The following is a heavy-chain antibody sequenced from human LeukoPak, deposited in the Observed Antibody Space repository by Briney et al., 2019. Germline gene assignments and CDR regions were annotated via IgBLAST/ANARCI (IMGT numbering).Heavy chain of an antibody. J-gene: IGHJ4*02. CDR2: ISYDGSNK. Sequence: PGGSLRLSCAASGFXFSSYAIHWVRQAPGKGLERVAVISYDGSNKYYADSVKGRFTISRDNSKNTLYLQMNSLRAEDTAVYYCARAPHSSSWYLDYWGQGTLVTVSS. CDR3: ARAPHSSSWYLDY. CDR1: GFXFSSYA. D-gene: IGHD6-13*01. V-gene: IGHV3-30-3*01.